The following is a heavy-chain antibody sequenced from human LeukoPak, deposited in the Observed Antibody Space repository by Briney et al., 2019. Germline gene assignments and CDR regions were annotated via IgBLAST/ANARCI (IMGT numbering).Heavy chain of an antibody. Sequence: TGGSLRLSCAASGFTFSSYSMNWVRQAPGKGLEWVAVISYDGSNDYYADSVKGRFTISRDNSKNTLYLQMNSLRAEDTAVYYCATNGPGIAVAGYVDYWGQGTLVTVSS. CDR3: ATNGPGIAVAGYVDY. CDR1: GFTFSSYS. CDR2: ISYDGSND. V-gene: IGHV3-30*03. D-gene: IGHD6-19*01. J-gene: IGHJ4*02.